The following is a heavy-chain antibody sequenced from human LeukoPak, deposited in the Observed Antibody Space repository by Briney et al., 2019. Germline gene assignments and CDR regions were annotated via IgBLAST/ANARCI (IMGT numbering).Heavy chain of an antibody. CDR2: INPSSGST. V-gene: IGHV1-46*01. J-gene: IGHJ4*02. CDR1: GYTFTSYY. D-gene: IGHD3-22*01. Sequence: SSVKVSCKASGYTFTSYYMHWVRQAPGQGLEWMGIINPSSGSTSYAQKFQGRVTMTRDTSTSTVYMELSSLRSEDTAVYYCARDVTMIIDYWGQGTLVTVSS. CDR3: ARDVTMIIDY.